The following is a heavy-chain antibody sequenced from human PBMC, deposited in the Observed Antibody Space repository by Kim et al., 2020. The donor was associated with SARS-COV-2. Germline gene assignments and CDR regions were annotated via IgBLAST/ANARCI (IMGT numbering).Heavy chain of an antibody. CDR3: ARSTPHFDY. J-gene: IGHJ4*02. V-gene: IGHV4-34*01. Sequence: GSTNYNPSLKSRVTISVDTSKNQFSLKLSSVTAADTAVYYCARSTPHFDYWGQGTLVTVSS. CDR2: GST. D-gene: IGHD1-1*01.